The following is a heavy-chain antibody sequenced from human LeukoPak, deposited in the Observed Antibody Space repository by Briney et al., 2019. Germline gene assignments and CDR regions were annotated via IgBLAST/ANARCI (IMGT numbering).Heavy chain of an antibody. V-gene: IGHV1-69*05. Sequence: SVKVSCEASGGTFSSYAISWVRQAPGQGLEWMGGIIPIFGTANYAQKFQGRVTITTDESTSTACMELSSLRSEDTAVYYCARSGIVGATSYFDYWGQGTLVTVSS. CDR1: GGTFSSYA. CDR3: ARSGIVGATSYFDY. J-gene: IGHJ4*02. CDR2: IIPIFGTA. D-gene: IGHD1-26*01.